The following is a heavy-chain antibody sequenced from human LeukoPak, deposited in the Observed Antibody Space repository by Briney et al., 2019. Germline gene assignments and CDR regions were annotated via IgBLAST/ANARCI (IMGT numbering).Heavy chain of an antibody. CDR1: GFTFSSYA. J-gene: IGHJ4*02. V-gene: IGHV3-23*01. D-gene: IGHD3-16*01. Sequence: GGSLRLSCAASGFTFSSYAMSWVRQAPGKGLEWVSAISGSGGSTYYADSVKGRFTISRDNSKNTLYLQMNSLRAEDTAVYYCAANHYDYVWGSYRQRGYWGQGTLLSVSS. CDR3: AANHYDYVWGSYRQRGY. CDR2: ISGSGGST.